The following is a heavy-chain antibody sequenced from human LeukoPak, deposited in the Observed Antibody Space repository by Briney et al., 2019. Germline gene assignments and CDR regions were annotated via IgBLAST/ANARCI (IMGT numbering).Heavy chain of an antibody. CDR2: ISGSGGST. V-gene: IGHV3-23*01. J-gene: IGHJ6*04. D-gene: IGHD1-7*01. CDR1: GFTFSSYA. CDR3: AKGFASWNSGAGGDV. Sequence: GGSLRLSCAASGFTFSSYAMSWVRQAPGKGLEWVSAISGSGGSTYYADSVKGRFTISRDNTKNTLYLQMNSLRAEDPAVYYCAKGFASWNSGAGGDVWGKGTTVTVSS.